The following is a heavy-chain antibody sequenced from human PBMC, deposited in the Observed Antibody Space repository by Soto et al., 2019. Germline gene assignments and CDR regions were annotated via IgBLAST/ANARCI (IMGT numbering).Heavy chain of an antibody. V-gene: IGHV4-59*01. CDR1: GGSISSYY. J-gene: IGHJ5*02. Sequence: PSETLSLTCTVSGGSISSYYWSWIRQPPGKGLEWIGYIYYSGSTNYNPSLKSRVTISVDTSKNQFSLKLSSVTVADAAMYYCARGPVTTFNWFDPWGQGTLVTSPQ. CDR3: ARGPVTTFNWFDP. CDR2: IYYSGST.